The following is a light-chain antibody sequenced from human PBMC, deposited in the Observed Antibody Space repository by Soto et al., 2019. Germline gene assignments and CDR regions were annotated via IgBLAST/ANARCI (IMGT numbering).Light chain of an antibody. Sequence: DIQLTQSPSFLSASVGDRVTVSCRASQDISTYLAWFQQKPGKVPQLLVYPASTLQDGVPSRFSGLGSGTEFTLTINNLQAEDFATYYCQQYNSYSSWAFGQGTKVEIK. CDR3: QQYNSYSSWA. V-gene: IGKV1-9*01. J-gene: IGKJ1*01. CDR1: QDISTY. CDR2: PAS.